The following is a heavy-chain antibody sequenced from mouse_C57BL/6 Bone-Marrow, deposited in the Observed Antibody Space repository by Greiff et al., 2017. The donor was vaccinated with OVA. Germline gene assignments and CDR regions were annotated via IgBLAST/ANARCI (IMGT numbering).Heavy chain of an antibody. Sequence: VKLVESGAELARPGASVKLSCKASGYTFTSYGISWVKQRTGQGLEWIGEIYPRSGNTYYNEKFKGKATLTADKSSSTAYMELRSLTSEDSAVYFCARSEVGNSDYWGQGTTLTVSS. CDR2: IYPRSGNT. D-gene: IGHD2-1*01. J-gene: IGHJ2*01. V-gene: IGHV1-81*01. CDR1: GYTFTSYG. CDR3: ARSEVGNSDY.